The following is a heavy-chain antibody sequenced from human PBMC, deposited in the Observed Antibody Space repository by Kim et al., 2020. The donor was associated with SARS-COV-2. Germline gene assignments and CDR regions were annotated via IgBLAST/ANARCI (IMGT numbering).Heavy chain of an antibody. V-gene: IGHV3-49*02. J-gene: IGHJ6*03. Sequence: GGTIAYAASVKGRFTISRDESTSTAYLQMNSLNTEDTAVYYCTRGLYMDVWGKGTTVTVSS. CDR2: GGTI. CDR3: TRGLYMDV.